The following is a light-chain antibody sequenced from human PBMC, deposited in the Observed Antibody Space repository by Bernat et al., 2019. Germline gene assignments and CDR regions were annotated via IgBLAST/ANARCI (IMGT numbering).Light chain of an antibody. Sequence: DIQMTQSPSSLSASVGDRVIVSCRASQSITNYLNWYQHRPGKAPQLLIYAASILQSGVPSRFSGRGSGTDFTLTISSLQPEDFATYYCQQSYSIPRTFGGGTKVEI. CDR2: AAS. CDR1: QSITNY. J-gene: IGKJ4*01. V-gene: IGKV1-39*01. CDR3: QQSYSIPRT.